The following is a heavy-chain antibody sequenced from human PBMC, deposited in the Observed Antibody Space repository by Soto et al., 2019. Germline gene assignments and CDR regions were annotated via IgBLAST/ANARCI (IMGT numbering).Heavy chain of an antibody. CDR3: TKGPSDYYGMDV. V-gene: IGHV3-23*01. CDR1: GFTFSSYV. Sequence: EVQLLESGGGLTQPGGSLRLSCAASGFTFSSYVMSWVRQAPGKGLEWVSTVSGGSSHTYYADSVKGRFTISRDNSRNTLFLQMNRLRAEDTATYYCTKGPSDYYGMDVWGQGTAVTVSS. J-gene: IGHJ6*02. CDR2: VSGGSSHT.